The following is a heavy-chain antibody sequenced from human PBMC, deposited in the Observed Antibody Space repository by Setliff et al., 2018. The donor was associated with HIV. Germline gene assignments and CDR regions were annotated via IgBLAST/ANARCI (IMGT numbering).Heavy chain of an antibody. CDR1: GYTFTGYY. CDR3: ATGTASRGSGRDFDY. D-gene: IGHD3-10*01. V-gene: IGHV1-2*02. CDR2: INPNSGGT. Sequence: ASVKVSCKASGYTFTGYYMHWVRQAPGQGLEWMGWINPNSGGTNYAQKFQGRVTMTRDTSISTAYMELSRLRYDDTAVYYCATGTASRGSGRDFDYWGQGSLVTVSS. J-gene: IGHJ4*02.